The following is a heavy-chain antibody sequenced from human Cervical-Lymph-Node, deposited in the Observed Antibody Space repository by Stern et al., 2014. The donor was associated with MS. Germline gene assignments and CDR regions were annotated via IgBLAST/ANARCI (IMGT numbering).Heavy chain of an antibody. Sequence: VQLLESGAEVKKPGASVKVSCKASGYTFTSYYMHWVRQAPGQGLEWMGIINPSGGSTSYAQKFQGRVTMTRDTSTSTVYMELSSLRSEDTAVYYCARGNGAGTYYYYGMDVWGQGTTVTVSS. CDR2: INPSGGST. D-gene: IGHD6-19*01. J-gene: IGHJ6*02. CDR1: GYTFTSYY. CDR3: ARGNGAGTYYYYGMDV. V-gene: IGHV1-46*01.